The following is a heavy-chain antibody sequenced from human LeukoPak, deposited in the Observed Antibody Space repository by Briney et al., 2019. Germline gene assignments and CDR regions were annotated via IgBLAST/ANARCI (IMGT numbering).Heavy chain of an antibody. J-gene: IGHJ4*02. Sequence: ASVKVSCKAPGYTFTNYYIHWVRQAPGQGLEWTGIINPSGGSTSYAQKFQGRVTMTRDTSMSTVYMELSSLRSEDTAVYYCAREGPYSDSSRSRFDYWGQGTLVTVSS. CDR3: AREGPYSDSSRSRFDY. V-gene: IGHV1-46*01. CDR1: GYTFTNYY. CDR2: INPSGGST. D-gene: IGHD6-6*01.